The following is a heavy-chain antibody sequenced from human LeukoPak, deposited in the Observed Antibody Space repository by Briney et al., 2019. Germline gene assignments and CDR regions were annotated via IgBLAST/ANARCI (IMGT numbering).Heavy chain of an antibody. V-gene: IGHV3-21*03. CDR2: ISSSSSYI. CDR1: GFTFSSYS. D-gene: IGHD2-8*01. J-gene: IGHJ6*03. CDR3: ARGYCTNGVCYYYYYYCMDV. Sequence: GGSLRLSCAASGFTFSSYSMNWVHQAPGKGLEWVSSISSSSSYIYYADSVKGRFTISRDNAKNSLYLQMNSLRAEDTAVYYCARGYCTNGVCYYYYYYCMDVWGKGTTVTVSS.